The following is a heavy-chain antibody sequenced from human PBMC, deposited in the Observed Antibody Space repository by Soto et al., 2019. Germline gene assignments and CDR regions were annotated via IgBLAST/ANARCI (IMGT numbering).Heavy chain of an antibody. D-gene: IGHD2-21*01. V-gene: IGHV1-2*02. CDR2: LNPNGGAT. Sequence: GASVKVSCKTSGYTFVHYYIHWVRQAPGQGLEWLGWLNPNGGATNYEPKFQGRVTMTPDASISTVHMELSSLTTDDTVVYYCARFNVVRMVSAGLDFWGLGTLVTVSS. J-gene: IGHJ1*01. CDR1: GYTFVHYY. CDR3: ARFNVVRMVSAGLDF.